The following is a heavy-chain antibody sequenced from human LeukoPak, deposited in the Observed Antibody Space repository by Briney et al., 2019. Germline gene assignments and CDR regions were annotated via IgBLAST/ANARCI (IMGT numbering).Heavy chain of an antibody. CDR2: ISSSSSYI. CDR1: GFTFSSYS. Sequence: KSGGSLRLSCAASGFTFSSYSINWVRQAPGKGLEWVSSISSSSSYIYYADSVKGRFTISRDNAKNSLYLQMNSLRAEDTAVYYCARVGSAAADDYWGQGTLVTVSS. D-gene: IGHD6-13*01. CDR3: ARVGSAAADDY. J-gene: IGHJ4*02. V-gene: IGHV3-21*01.